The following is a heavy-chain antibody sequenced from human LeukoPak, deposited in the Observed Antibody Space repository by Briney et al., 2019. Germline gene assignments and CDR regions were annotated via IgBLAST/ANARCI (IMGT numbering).Heavy chain of an antibody. CDR2: INANTGIP. V-gene: IGHV7-4-1*02. J-gene: IGHJ3*02. CDR3: ARDPVSAGFDI. D-gene: IGHD6-13*01. CDR1: GYTFGSHA. Sequence: ASVKVSCKAFGYTFGSHAMNWVRQAPGQGLELMGWINANTGIPTYAQGFAGRFVFSLDTSVTTAYLQITSLKAEDTAVYYCARDPVSAGFDIWGQGTMVTVSS.